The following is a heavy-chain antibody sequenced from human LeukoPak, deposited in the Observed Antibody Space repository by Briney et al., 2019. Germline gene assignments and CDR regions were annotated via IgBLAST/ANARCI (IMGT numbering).Heavy chain of an antibody. V-gene: IGHV4-59*01. Sequence: PSETLSPTCTASGGSISSYYWSWIRQPPGKGLEWIGYMYYSGSTNYNPSLESRVTISVDTSKNQFSLKLSSVTAADTAVYYCARNTGSYYYFDYWGQGTLVTVSS. CDR2: MYYSGST. D-gene: IGHD1-26*01. CDR1: GGSISSYY. J-gene: IGHJ4*02. CDR3: ARNTGSYYYFDY.